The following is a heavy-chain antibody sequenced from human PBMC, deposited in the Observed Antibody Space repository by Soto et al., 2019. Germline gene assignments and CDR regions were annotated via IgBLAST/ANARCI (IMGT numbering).Heavy chain of an antibody. V-gene: IGHV3-23*04. Sequence: EGQLVESGGGLVQPGGSLRLSCAASAFTFSTYAMDWVRQAPGAGLEWVSAISGNGGSSYYADSVKGCFTISRDNSKNSLYLQMTSLRVEDTAVYYCAKEQKFYGGKPPYYYNYAMDVWGQGTTVTVSS. D-gene: IGHD3-10*01. CDR2: ISGNGGSS. J-gene: IGHJ6*02. CDR1: AFTFSTYA. CDR3: AKEQKFYGGKPPYYYNYAMDV.